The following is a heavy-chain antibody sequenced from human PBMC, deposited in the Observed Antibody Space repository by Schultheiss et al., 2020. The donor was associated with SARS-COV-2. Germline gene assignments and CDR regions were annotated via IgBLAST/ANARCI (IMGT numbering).Heavy chain of an antibody. CDR3: ARGTLTMPYPDDAFDI. Sequence: GGSLRLSCAASGFTFSSYGMHWVRQAPGKGLEWVAAISYEGSKKYYADSVQGRFTISRDNSKNTLYLQMNSLRAEDTAVYYCARGTLTMPYPDDAFDIWGQGTMVTVSS. CDR1: GFTFSSYG. CDR2: ISYEGSKK. V-gene: IGHV3-30*03. J-gene: IGHJ3*02. D-gene: IGHD2-2*01.